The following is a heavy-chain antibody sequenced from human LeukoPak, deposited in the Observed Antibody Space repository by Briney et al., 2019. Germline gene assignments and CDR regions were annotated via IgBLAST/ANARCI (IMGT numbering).Heavy chain of an antibody. J-gene: IGHJ4*02. CDR3: TADGCGGTCYFDH. CDR2: IWYDGSDK. CDR1: GFTFSTYG. V-gene: IGHV3-33*01. D-gene: IGHD2-15*01. Sequence: GRSLRLSCTTSGFTFSTYGMHWVRQAPGKGLEWVALIWYDGSDKYYADSVRGRFTITRDNAKNMLYLQMNSLGVEDTAVYYCTADGCGGTCYFDHWGQGALVTVSS.